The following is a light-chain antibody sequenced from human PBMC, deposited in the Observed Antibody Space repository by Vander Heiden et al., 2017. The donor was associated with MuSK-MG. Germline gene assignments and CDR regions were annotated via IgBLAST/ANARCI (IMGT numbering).Light chain of an antibody. CDR1: QDIRKY. CDR3: QQDASLPIA. V-gene: IGKV1-33*01. CDR2: DAS. J-gene: IGKJ5*01. Sequence: DIQMTQSPSSLSASVGDRVTITCQASQDIRKYLNWYQQKAGKAPQLLIYDASNLETGVPSRFSGGGFETNFTFTISGLQPDDFATYYCQQDASLPIAFGQGTRLEVK.